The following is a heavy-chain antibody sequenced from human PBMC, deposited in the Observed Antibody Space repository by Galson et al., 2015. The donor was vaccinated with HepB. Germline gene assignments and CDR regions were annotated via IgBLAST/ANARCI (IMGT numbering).Heavy chain of an antibody. CDR2: ISSGGGTT. V-gene: IGHV3-74*01. Sequence: SLRLSCAASGFTVSSNDMSWVRQAPGKGLVWVSRISSGGGTTYYADSVKGRLTISRDNAKNTLYLQMNSLRAEDTAVYYCVRYGTVATAYGLSDYWGQGTLVTVSS. J-gene: IGHJ4*02. CDR1: GFTVSSND. D-gene: IGHD1-1*01. CDR3: VRYGTVATAYGLSDY.